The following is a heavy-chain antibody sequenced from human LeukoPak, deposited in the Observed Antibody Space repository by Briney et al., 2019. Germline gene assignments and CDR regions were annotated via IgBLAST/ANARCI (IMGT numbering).Heavy chain of an antibody. V-gene: IGHV4-59*08. CDR2: IYYSGST. Sequence: SETLSLTCPVSGGSISSHFWSWIRQPPGKGLEWIAYIYYSGSTDYNPSLKSRVTISVDTAKNQFSLKLSSVTAADTAVYYCARQTMSTADAFDIWGQGTMVTVSS. CDR3: ARQTMSTADAFDI. CDR1: GGSISSHF. D-gene: IGHD4-17*01. J-gene: IGHJ3*02.